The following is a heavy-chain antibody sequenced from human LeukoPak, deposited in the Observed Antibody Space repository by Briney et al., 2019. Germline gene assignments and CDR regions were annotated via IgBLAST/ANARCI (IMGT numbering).Heavy chain of an antibody. Sequence: ASVKVSCKASGYTFTSYDINWVRQATGQGLEWMGWMNPNSGNTGYAQKFQGGVTITRNTSISSAYMELSSLRSEDTAVYYCARGLYATYYDILTGYFTDYYYYMDVWGKGTTVTVSS. J-gene: IGHJ6*03. CDR1: GYTFTSYD. CDR3: ARGLYATYYDILTGYFTDYYYYMDV. CDR2: MNPNSGNT. D-gene: IGHD3-9*01. V-gene: IGHV1-8*03.